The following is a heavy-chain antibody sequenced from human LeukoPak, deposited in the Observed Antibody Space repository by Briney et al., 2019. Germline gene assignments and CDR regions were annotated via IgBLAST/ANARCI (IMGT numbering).Heavy chain of an antibody. CDR2: ISAYNGNT. CDR1: GGTFSSYA. J-gene: IGHJ4*02. CDR3: AILNWNYVRNFDY. Sequence: ASVKVSCKASGGTFSSYAISWVRQAPGQGLEWMGWISAYNGNTNYAQKLQGRVTMTTDTSTSTAYMELRSLRSDDTAVYYCAILNWNYVRNFDYWGQGTLVTVSS. V-gene: IGHV1-18*01. D-gene: IGHD1-7*01.